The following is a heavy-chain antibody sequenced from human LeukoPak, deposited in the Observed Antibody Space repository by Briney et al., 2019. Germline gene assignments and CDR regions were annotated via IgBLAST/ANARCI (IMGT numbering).Heavy chain of an antibody. CDR3: ARDPHSIAVASPGNYYYGMDV. J-gene: IGHJ6*02. Sequence: SETLSLTCTVSGGSIRRYYWSWIRQPAGKGLKWIGRIYTSGSTNYNPSLKSRVTMSVDTSKNQFSLKLSSVTAADTAVYYCARDPHSIAVASPGNYYYGMDVWGQGTTVTVSS. V-gene: IGHV4-4*07. CDR1: GGSIRRYY. CDR2: IYTSGST. D-gene: IGHD6-19*01.